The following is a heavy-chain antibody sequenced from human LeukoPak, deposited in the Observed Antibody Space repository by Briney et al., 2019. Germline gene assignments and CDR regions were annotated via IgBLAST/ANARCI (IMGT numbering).Heavy chain of an antibody. D-gene: IGHD6-19*01. Sequence: PGGSLRLSCAASGFTFSSYWMSWVRQAPGKGLEWVANIKQDGSEKYYVDSVKGRFTISRGNAKNSLYLQMNSLRAEDTAVYYCARGGVAVAGILSYWGQGTLVTVSS. CDR3: ARGGVAVAGILSY. V-gene: IGHV3-7*01. J-gene: IGHJ4*02. CDR1: GFTFSSYW. CDR2: IKQDGSEK.